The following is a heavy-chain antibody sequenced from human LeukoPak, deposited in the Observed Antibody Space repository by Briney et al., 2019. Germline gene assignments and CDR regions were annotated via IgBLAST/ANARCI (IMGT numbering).Heavy chain of an antibody. Sequence: GGSLRLSCAASGFTFSSYAMHWVRQAPGKGLEWVAVISYDGSNKYYADSVKGRFTISRDNSKNTLYLQMNSLRAEDTAVYYCAKIPLVITLYYYYYMDVWGKGTTVTVSS. CDR3: AKIPLVITLYYYYYMDV. D-gene: IGHD3-22*01. CDR2: ISYDGSNK. J-gene: IGHJ6*03. CDR1: GFTFSSYA. V-gene: IGHV3-30*04.